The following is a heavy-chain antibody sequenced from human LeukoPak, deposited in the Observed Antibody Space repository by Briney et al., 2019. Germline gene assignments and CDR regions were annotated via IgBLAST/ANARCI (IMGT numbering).Heavy chain of an antibody. CDR2: IYYSGST. D-gene: IGHD2-15*01. CDR3: ARIHRYCSGGACYVLDN. CDR1: GGSVSSGSYY. Sequence: SETLSLTCTVSGGSVSSGSYYWSWIRQPPGKGLEWIGYIYYSGSTNYNPSLKSRVTISVDTSKNQFSLKLSSVTAADTVVYYCARIHRYCSGGACYVLDNWGQGTLVAVSS. V-gene: IGHV4-61*01. J-gene: IGHJ4*02.